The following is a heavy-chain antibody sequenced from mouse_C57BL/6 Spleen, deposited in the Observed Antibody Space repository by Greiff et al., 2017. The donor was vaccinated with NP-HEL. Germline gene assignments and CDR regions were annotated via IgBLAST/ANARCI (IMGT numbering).Heavy chain of an antibody. CDR1: GFTFSDFY. J-gene: IGHJ2*01. Sequence: EVMLVESGGGLVQSGRSLRLSCATSGFTFSDFYMEWVRQAPGKGLEWIAASRNKANDYTTEYSASVKGRFIVSRDTSQSILYLQMNALRAEDTAIYYCARDAGDYWGQGTTLTVSS. CDR2: SRNKANDYTT. V-gene: IGHV7-1*01. CDR3: ARDAGDY.